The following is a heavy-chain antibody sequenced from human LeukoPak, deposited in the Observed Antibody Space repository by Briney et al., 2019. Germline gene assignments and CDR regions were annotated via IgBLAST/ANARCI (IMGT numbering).Heavy chain of an antibody. CDR1: GFTFDDYA. CDR2: ISWNSGVI. V-gene: IGHV3-9*01. Sequence: GGSLRLSCAASGFTFDDYAMHWVRQAPGKGLEWASGISWNSGVIGYADSVKGRFTISRDNAKNSLYLQMNSLRVEDTAVYYCARDLNWETYWGQGTLVSVSS. CDR3: ARDLNWETY. J-gene: IGHJ4*02. D-gene: IGHD7-27*01.